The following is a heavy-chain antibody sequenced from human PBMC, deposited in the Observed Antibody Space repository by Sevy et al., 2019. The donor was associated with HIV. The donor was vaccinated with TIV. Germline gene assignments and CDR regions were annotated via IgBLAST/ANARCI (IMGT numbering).Heavy chain of an antibody. CDR3: ARDRSVGATMAFDI. CDR1: GFTFSSYG. J-gene: IGHJ3*02. Sequence: GGSLRLSCAASGFTFSSYGMHWVRQAPGKGLEWVAVIWYDGSNKYYADSVKGRFTISRDNAKNTLYLQMNSLRAEDTAVYYCARDRSVGATMAFDIWGQGTMVTVSS. D-gene: IGHD1-26*01. CDR2: IWYDGSNK. V-gene: IGHV3-33*01.